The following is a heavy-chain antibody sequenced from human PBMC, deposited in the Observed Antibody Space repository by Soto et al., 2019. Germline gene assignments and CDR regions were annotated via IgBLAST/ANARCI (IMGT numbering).Heavy chain of an antibody. CDR1: AFTFDDYA. Sequence: GGSQRVPSPAAAFTFDDYAMLWVRQAPRKGLEWVSGISWNSGSIGYADSVKGRFTISRDNAKNSLYLQMNSLRAEDTALYYCAKDIEDSSSWSYYFDYWGQGTLVTVSS. V-gene: IGHV3-9*01. CDR3: AKDIEDSSSWSYYFDY. CDR2: ISWNSGSI. J-gene: IGHJ4*02. D-gene: IGHD6-13*01.